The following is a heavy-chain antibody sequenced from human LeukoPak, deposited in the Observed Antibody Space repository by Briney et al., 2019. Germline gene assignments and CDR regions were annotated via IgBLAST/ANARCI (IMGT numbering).Heavy chain of an antibody. V-gene: IGHV3-9*01. CDR2: ISWNSGSI. Sequence: GGSLRLSCAASGFTFDDYAMHWVRQAPGKGLEWVSGISWNSGSIAYVDSVKGRFTISRDNSKNTLYLQLNNVRTEDTATYFCAKEQYPGYFDFWGQGTLVTVSA. CDR3: AKEQYPGYFDF. J-gene: IGHJ4*02. D-gene: IGHD1-14*01. CDR1: GFTFDDYA.